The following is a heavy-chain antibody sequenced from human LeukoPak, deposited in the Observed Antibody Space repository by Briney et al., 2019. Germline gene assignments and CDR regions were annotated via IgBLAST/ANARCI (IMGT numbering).Heavy chain of an antibody. V-gene: IGHV3-23*01. J-gene: IGHJ4*02. CDR3: AKDLYSSGW. CDR1: GFTFSRYA. D-gene: IGHD6-19*01. Sequence: PGGSLRLSCSASGFTFSRYAMSWLRQAPGKGLEWVSSITGGGSTYYADSVKGRFTISRDNSKNTLYLQMNSLRAEDTAIYYGAKDLYSSGWGGQGTLVTVSS. CDR2: ITGGGST.